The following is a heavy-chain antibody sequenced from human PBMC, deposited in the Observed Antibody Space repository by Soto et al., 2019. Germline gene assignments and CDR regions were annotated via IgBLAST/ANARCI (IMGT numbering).Heavy chain of an antibody. CDR3: ANDLDYDVLTGYQRDY. CDR2: ISGSGGST. V-gene: IGHV3-23*01. D-gene: IGHD3-9*01. CDR1: GFTFSSYA. Sequence: GGSLRLSCAASGFTFSSYAMSWVRQAPGKGLEWVSAISGSGGSTYYADSVKGRFTISRDNSKNTLYLQMNSLRAEDTAVYYCANDLDYDVLTGYQRDYWGQGTLVTVSS. J-gene: IGHJ4*02.